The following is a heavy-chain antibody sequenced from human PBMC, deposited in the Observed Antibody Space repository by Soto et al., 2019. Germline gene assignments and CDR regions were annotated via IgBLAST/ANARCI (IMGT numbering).Heavy chain of an antibody. Sequence: GGSLRLSCAASGFTFSSYAMSWVRQAPGKGLEWVSAISGSGGSTYYADSVKGRFTISRDNSKNTLYLQMNSLRAEDTAVYYCAKVLLVVPAEYYYGMDVWGQGTTVTVSS. CDR3: AKVLLVVPAEYYYGMDV. J-gene: IGHJ6*02. CDR2: ISGSGGST. V-gene: IGHV3-23*01. D-gene: IGHD2-2*01. CDR1: GFTFSSYA.